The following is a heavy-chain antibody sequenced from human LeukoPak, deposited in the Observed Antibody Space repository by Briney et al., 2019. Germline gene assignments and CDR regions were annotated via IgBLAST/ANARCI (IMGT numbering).Heavy chain of an antibody. CDR3: AKFSRSYCSSTRCSKYFDY. J-gene: IGHJ4*02. D-gene: IGHD2-2*01. CDR2: ISIDVDKT. CDR1: GFTFSSSA. Sequence: GGSLRLSCEASGFTFSSSAMTWVRQAPGKGLEWVSSISIDVDKTYYADSVKGRVTISRDNSKTTLYLQMNSLRAEYTAVYYCAKFSRSYCSSTRCSKYFDYWGQGTLVTVSS. V-gene: IGHV3-23*01.